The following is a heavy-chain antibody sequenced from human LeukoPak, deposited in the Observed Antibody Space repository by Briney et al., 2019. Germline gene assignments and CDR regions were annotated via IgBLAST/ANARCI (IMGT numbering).Heavy chain of an antibody. Sequence: GGSLRLSCAASGFTFSSYGMHWVRQAPGKGLEWVAFIRYDGSNKYYADSVKGRFTISRDNSKNTLYLQMNSLRAEDTAVYYCAKDLDGSGMGALSKNDAFDIWGQGTMVTVSS. CDR3: AKDLDGSGMGALSKNDAFDI. J-gene: IGHJ3*02. CDR2: IRYDGSNK. V-gene: IGHV3-30*02. D-gene: IGHD1-26*01. CDR1: GFTFSSYG.